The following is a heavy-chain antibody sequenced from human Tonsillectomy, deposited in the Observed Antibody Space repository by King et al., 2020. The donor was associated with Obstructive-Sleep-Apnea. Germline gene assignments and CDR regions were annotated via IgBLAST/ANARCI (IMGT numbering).Heavy chain of an antibody. CDR3: AGMTQTDAFDI. V-gene: IGHV3-48*04. J-gene: IGHJ3*02. CDR1: GFTFSRYS. Sequence: VQLVESGGGLVQPGGSLRLSCAASGFTFSRYSMDWVRQAPGKGLEWFSYISSSSGTIYYADSVKGRFTISRDNAKSSLYLQMNSLRAEDTAVYYCAGMTQTDAFDIWGQGTMVTVSS. CDR2: ISSSSGTI.